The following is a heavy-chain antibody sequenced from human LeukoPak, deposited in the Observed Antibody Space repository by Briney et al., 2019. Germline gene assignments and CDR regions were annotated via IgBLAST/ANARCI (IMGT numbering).Heavy chain of an antibody. D-gene: IGHD6-13*01. Sequence: GGSLRLSCAASGFTFSSYAMSWVRQAPGKGPEWVSAISGSGGSTYYADSVKGRFTISRDNSKNTLYLQMNSLRAEDTAVYYCAREYSSSWYVVPTNWFDPWGQGTLVTVSS. CDR1: GFTFSSYA. J-gene: IGHJ5*02. V-gene: IGHV3-23*01. CDR2: ISGSGGST. CDR3: AREYSSSWYVVPTNWFDP.